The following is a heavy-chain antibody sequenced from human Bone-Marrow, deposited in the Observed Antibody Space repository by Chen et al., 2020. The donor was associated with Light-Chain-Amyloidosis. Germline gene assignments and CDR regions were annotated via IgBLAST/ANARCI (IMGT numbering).Heavy chain of an antibody. V-gene: IGHV3-43*02. D-gene: IGHD2-8*02. CDR1: GFTFDDYA. Sequence: EVQLVESGGGVVQPGGSLTLYCAASGFTFDDYAMHWVRQAPGKGLEWVSLIVGDGRSTYYADSVKGRFTISRDNNKNSLSLQMNSLKSEDTALYYCAKSPRYSTGRFDYWGQGTLVTVSS. CDR3: AKSPRYSTGRFDY. J-gene: IGHJ4*02. CDR2: IVGDGRST.